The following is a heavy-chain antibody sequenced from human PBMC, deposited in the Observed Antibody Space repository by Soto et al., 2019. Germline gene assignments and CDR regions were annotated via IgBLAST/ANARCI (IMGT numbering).Heavy chain of an antibody. D-gene: IGHD3-22*01. Sequence: PSETLSLTCAVYGGSFSGHSWTWIRQSPGKGLEWIGDINHSGRVNYSPSLKSRVTISLDTSKNQFSLTLSAVTAADTAMYYCSTRAYDTNVDYRFHPWGQGALVTVSS. CDR1: GGSFSGHS. CDR2: INHSGRV. CDR3: STRAYDTNVDYRFHP. J-gene: IGHJ5*01. V-gene: IGHV4-34*01.